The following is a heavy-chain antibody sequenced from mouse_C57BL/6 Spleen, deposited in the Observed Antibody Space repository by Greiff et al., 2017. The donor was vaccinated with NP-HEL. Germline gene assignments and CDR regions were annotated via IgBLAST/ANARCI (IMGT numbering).Heavy chain of an antibody. Sequence: DVKLVESEGGLVQPGSSMKLSCTASGFTFSDYYMAWVRQVPEKGLEWVANINYDGSSTYYLDSLKSRFIISRDNAKNILYLQMSSLKSEDTATYYCARETGYDYDVDFDVWGTGTTVTVSS. V-gene: IGHV5-16*01. D-gene: IGHD2-4*01. CDR3: ARETGYDYDVDFDV. CDR1: GFTFSDYY. J-gene: IGHJ1*03. CDR2: INYDGSST.